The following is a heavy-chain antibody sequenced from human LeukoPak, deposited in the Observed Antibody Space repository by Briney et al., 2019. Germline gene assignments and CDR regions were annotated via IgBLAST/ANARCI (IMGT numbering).Heavy chain of an antibody. D-gene: IGHD1-26*01. V-gene: IGHV3-48*03. CDR3: ARGKWEPLDY. Sequence: PGGSLRLSCAASGFMFSTYEMNWVRQAPGKGLEWLSYISYNGQRIFYADSVKGRFTISRDNAKNSLYLQMNSLRTEDTAVYYCARGKWEPLDYWGQGTLVTVSS. J-gene: IGHJ4*02. CDR1: GFMFSTYE. CDR2: ISYNGQRI.